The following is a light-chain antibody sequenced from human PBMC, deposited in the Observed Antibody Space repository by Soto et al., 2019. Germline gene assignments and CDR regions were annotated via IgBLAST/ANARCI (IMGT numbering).Light chain of an antibody. CDR2: GAS. CDR1: QSVSSSY. V-gene: IGKV3-20*01. CDR3: QQYGSSPRT. Sequence: EIVLTQSPGTLSLSPGERGTLSCRASQSVSSSYLAWYQQKPGQAPRLLIYGASSRATGIPDRFSGSGSGTDFTLTISRLEPEDFAVYYCQQYGSSPRTFGQGTRLEI. J-gene: IGKJ5*01.